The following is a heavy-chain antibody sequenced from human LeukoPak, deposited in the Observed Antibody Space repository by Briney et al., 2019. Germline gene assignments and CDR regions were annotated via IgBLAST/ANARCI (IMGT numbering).Heavy chain of an antibody. CDR2: INPSGGST. V-gene: IGHV1-46*01. D-gene: IGHD6-6*01. CDR3: ARDPIGDSSSSDAFDI. J-gene: IGHJ3*02. Sequence: ASVKVSCKASGNTFTSYYMHWVRQAPGQGLEWMGIINPSGGSTSYAQKFQGRVTMTRDTSTSTVYMELSSLRSEDTAVYYCARDPIGDSSSSDAFDIWGQGTMVTVSS. CDR1: GNTFTSYY.